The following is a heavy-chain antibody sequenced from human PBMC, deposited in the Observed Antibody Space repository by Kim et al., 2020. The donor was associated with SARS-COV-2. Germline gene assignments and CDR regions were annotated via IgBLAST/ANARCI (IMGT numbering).Heavy chain of an antibody. V-gene: IGHV1-46*01. J-gene: IGHJ6*02. D-gene: IGHD3-10*01. Sequence: ASVKVSCKASGYTFTSYYMHWVRQAPGQGLEWMGIINPSGGSTSYAQKFQGRVTMTRDTSTSTVYMELSSLRSEDTAVYYCAREMHRSQDIWFGELGGMDVWGQGTTVTVSS. CDR3: AREMHRSQDIWFGELGGMDV. CDR1: GYTFTSYY. CDR2: INPSGGST.